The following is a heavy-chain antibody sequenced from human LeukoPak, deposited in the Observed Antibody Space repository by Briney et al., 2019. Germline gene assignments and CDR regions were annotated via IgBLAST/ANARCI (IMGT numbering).Heavy chain of an antibody. CDR3: ARDRVLQLLYKPPYYYYGMDV. Sequence: SETPSLTCTVSGGSISSYYWSWIRQPAGKGLEWIGRIYTSGSTNYNPSLKSRVTMSVDTSKNQFSLKLSSVTAADTAVYYCARDRVLQLLYKPPYYYYGMDVWGQGTTVTVSS. CDR2: IYTSGST. J-gene: IGHJ6*02. V-gene: IGHV4-4*07. CDR1: GGSISSYY. D-gene: IGHD2-2*01.